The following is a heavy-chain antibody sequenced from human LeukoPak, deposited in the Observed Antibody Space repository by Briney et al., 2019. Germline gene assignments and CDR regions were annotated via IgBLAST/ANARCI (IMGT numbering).Heavy chain of an antibody. CDR3: ARSGISPLDY. Sequence: GGSLRLSCAASGFTLSSYGIHWVHQAPGKGLQWVAVISYDGSNKYYAASVKGRFTISRDNSKNTLYLQMNSLRAEDTAVYYCARSGISPLDYWGQGTLVTVSS. J-gene: IGHJ4*02. CDR2: ISYDGSNK. V-gene: IGHV3-30*03. CDR1: GFTLSSYG. D-gene: IGHD2-15*01.